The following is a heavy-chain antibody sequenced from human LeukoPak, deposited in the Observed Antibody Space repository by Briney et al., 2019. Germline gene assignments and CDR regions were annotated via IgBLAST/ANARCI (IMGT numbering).Heavy chain of an antibody. CDR2: INAGNGNT. D-gene: IGHD3-10*01. J-gene: IGHJ3*02. CDR1: GYTFTSYA. Sequence: GASVKVSCKASGYTFTSYAMHWVRQAPGQRLEWMGWINAGNGNTKYSQKFQGRVTITRDTSASTAYMELSSLRSEDTAVYYCARAGRVVRGVMDDAFDIWGQGTMVTVSS. CDR3: ARAGRVVRGVMDDAFDI. V-gene: IGHV1-3*01.